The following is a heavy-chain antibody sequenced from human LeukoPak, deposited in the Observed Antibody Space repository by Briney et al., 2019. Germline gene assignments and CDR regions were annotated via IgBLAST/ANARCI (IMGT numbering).Heavy chain of an antibody. CDR3: ARDFGSSGYFGSNWFDP. J-gene: IGHJ5*02. V-gene: IGHV1-18*01. CDR2: ISAYNGNT. D-gene: IGHD3-22*01. Sequence: GASVKVSCKASGYTFTSYGISWVRQAPGQGLEWMGWISAYNGNTNYAQKLQGRVTMTTDTSTSTAYMELRSLRSDDTAVYYCARDFGSSGYFGSNWFDPWGQGTLVTVSS. CDR1: GYTFTSYG.